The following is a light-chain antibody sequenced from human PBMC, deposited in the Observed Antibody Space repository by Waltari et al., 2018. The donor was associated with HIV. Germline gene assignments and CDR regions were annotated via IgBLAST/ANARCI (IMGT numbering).Light chain of an antibody. J-gene: IGLJ2*01. Sequence: QSALTQPASVSGSPGQSITISCTGSDSDIGASDYVSWYQKYPDRAPRLLISEVKKRPSGVSSRFSGSKSANTASLTISGLQLEDEAEFYCASFSRGLTLVVFGGGTHVTVL. CDR2: EVK. CDR3: ASFSRGLTLVV. CDR1: DSDIGASDY. V-gene: IGLV2-14*01.